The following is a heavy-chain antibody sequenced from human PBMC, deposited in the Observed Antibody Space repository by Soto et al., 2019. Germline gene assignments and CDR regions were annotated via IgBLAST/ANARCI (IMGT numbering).Heavy chain of an antibody. CDR3: ASFSRMTDGYY. J-gene: IGHJ4*02. D-gene: IGHD2-21*02. CDR1: GFIFTSYA. Sequence: EVHLVESGGGLVQPGESLRLSCAASGFIFTSYAINWVRQAPGKGLEWVSYISSSGTIIYYADSVKGRFTISRDNAKNSLYLQMISLRAEDTAVYYCASFSRMTDGYYWGQGTLVTVSS. CDR2: ISSSGTII. V-gene: IGHV3-48*01.